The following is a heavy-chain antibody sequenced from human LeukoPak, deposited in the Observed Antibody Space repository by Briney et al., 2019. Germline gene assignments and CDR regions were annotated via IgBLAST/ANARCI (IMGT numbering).Heavy chain of an antibody. CDR2: ISAYNGNT. Sequence: ASVKVSCKASGYTFTSYGISWVRQAPGQGLEWMGWISAYNGNTNYAQKLQGRVTMTTDTSTSTAYMELRSLRSDDTAVYYCARNHQKTTVATFGYWGQGTLVTVSS. D-gene: IGHD5-12*01. V-gene: IGHV1-18*01. CDR1: GYTFTSYG. J-gene: IGHJ4*02. CDR3: ARNHQKTTVATFGY.